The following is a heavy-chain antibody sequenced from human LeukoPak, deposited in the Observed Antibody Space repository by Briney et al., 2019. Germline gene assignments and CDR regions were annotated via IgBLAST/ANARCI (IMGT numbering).Heavy chain of an antibody. V-gene: IGHV3-21*01. CDR1: GFTFSSYG. Sequence: GRSLRLSCAASGFTFSSYGMHWVRQAPGKGLEWVSSISSSSNYIYYADSVKGRFTISRDNAKNSLYLQMNSLRAEDTAVYYCARGQRLIDYWGQGTLVTVSS. CDR2: ISSSSNYI. D-gene: IGHD5-24*01. J-gene: IGHJ4*02. CDR3: ARGQRLIDY.